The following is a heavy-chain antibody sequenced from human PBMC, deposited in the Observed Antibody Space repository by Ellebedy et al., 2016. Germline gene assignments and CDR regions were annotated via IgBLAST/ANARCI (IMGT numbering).Heavy chain of an antibody. CDR1: GYTFTTFS. Sequence: ASVKVSXXASGYTFTTFSITWVRQVPGQGLEWMGFVNTFSGNTKFAQKFQGRVSMTTDSSTHTAYMELSSLRSEDTAVYYCARELMVYAIHYYYYGMDVWGQGTTVTVSS. J-gene: IGHJ6*02. CDR2: VNTFSGNT. V-gene: IGHV1-18*04. D-gene: IGHD2-8*01. CDR3: ARELMVYAIHYYYYGMDV.